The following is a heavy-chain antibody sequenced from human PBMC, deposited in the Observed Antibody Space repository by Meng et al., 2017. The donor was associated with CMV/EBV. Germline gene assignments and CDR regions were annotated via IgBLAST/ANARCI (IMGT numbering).Heavy chain of an antibody. J-gene: IGHJ4*02. CDR3: ARDLSIVGAHTGCDY. D-gene: IGHD1-26*01. Sequence: GESLKISCAASGFTFSDYYMSWIRQAPGKGLEWVSYISSSGSTMYYADSVKGRFTISRDNAKNSLYLQMNSLRAEDTAVYYCARDLSIVGAHTGCDYWGQGTLVTVSS. CDR1: GFTFSDYY. V-gene: IGHV3-11*04. CDR2: ISSSGSTM.